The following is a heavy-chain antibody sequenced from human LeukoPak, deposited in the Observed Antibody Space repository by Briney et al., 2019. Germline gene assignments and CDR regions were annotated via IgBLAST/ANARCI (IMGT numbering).Heavy chain of an antibody. J-gene: IGHJ4*02. V-gene: IGHV4-59*01. CDR1: GGSISSYY. CDR3: ARVQAGPRTFDY. D-gene: IGHD6-19*01. CDR2: IYYSGST. Sequence: PSETLSLTCTVSGGSISSYYWSWIRQPSGKGLEWIGYIYYSGSTNYNPSLKSRVTISVDTSKNQFSLKLSSVTAADTAVYYCARVQAGPRTFDYWGQGTLVTVSS.